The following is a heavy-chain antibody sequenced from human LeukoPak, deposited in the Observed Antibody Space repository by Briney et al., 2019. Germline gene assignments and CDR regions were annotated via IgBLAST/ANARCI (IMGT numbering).Heavy chain of an antibody. D-gene: IGHD2-8*01. CDR3: ARVVLMVYAIKWGQAFDI. Sequence: PSVKVSCKASGYTFTSYGISWVRQAPGQGLEWMGWISAYNGNTNYAQKLQGRVTMTTDTSTGTAYMELRSLRSDDTAVYYCARVVLMVYAIKWGQAFDIWGQGTMVTVSS. CDR1: GYTFTSYG. CDR2: ISAYNGNT. J-gene: IGHJ3*02. V-gene: IGHV1-18*01.